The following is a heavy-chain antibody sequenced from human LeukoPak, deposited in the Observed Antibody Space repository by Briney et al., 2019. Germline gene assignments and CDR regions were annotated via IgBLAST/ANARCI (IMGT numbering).Heavy chain of an antibody. D-gene: IGHD6-13*01. CDR1: GFTFSSYT. V-gene: IGHV3-48*01. Sequence: GGSLRLSCAASGFTFSSYTMNWVRQPPGKGLEWVSNIGTSSTTIYYADSVKGRFTISRDNSKNTLYLQMNSLRAEDTAVYYCARGVGSSWDTYYYGMGVWGQGTTVTVSS. CDR2: IGTSSTTI. CDR3: ARGVGSSWDTYYYGMGV. J-gene: IGHJ6*02.